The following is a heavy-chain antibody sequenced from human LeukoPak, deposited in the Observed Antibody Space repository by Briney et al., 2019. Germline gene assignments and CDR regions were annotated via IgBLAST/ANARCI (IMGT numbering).Heavy chain of an antibody. J-gene: IGHJ4*02. V-gene: IGHV1-69*04. CDR1: GGTFSDYS. Sequence: GASVTVSSKASGGTFSDYSISWVRQAPGQGLEWMGRIIPILNVPNYAQKFEGRVTITADKSTSTAYMELSSLKSEDTAVYFCARDRPRARYFDYWGQGTLVTVSS. D-gene: IGHD2-15*01. CDR3: ARDRPRARYFDY. CDR2: IIPILNVP.